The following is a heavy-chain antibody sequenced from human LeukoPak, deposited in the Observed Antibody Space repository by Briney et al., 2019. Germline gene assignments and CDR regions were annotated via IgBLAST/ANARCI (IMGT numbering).Heavy chain of an antibody. D-gene: IGHD1-26*01. J-gene: IGHJ4*02. V-gene: IGHV1-24*01. CDR3: ATGMWSVSGSYQPFDY. Sequence: ASVKVSCKVSGYTLTELSMHWVRQAPGKGLEWMGGFDPEDGETIYAQKFQGRVTMTEDTSTDTAYMELSSLRSEDTAVYYCATGMWSVSGSYQPFDYWGQGTLVTVSS. CDR1: GYTLTELS. CDR2: FDPEDGET.